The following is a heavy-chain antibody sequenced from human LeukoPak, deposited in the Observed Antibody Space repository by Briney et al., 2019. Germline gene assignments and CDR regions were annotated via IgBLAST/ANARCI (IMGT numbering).Heavy chain of an antibody. CDR2: ISSSSSYI. Sequence: GGSLRLSCAASGFTFSSYSMNWVRQAPGKGLEWVSSISSSSSYIYYADSVKGRFTISRDNAKNSLYLQMNSLRAEDTAVYYCAIDRDYYDSSGYYYGWGQGTLVTVSS. CDR3: AIDRDYYDSSGYYYG. V-gene: IGHV3-21*01. D-gene: IGHD3-22*01. CDR1: GFTFSSYS. J-gene: IGHJ4*02.